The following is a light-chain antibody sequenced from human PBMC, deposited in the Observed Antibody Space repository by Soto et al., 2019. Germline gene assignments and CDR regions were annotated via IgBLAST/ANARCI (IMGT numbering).Light chain of an antibody. CDR1: QDITSD. CDR2: AAA. J-gene: IGKJ1*01. V-gene: IGKV1-17*01. CDR3: LQHHSYSWT. Sequence: DIQMTQSPSSLSASVGDRVTITCRASQDITSDLGWYQQRPGKAPKRLIQAAARLQSGVPSRFSGSGFGTEFTLTISSLQPEDFATYYCLQHHSYSWTFGQGTKVEIK.